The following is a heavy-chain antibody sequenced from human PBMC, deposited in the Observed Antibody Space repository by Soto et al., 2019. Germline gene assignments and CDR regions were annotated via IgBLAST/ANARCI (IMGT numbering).Heavy chain of an antibody. V-gene: IGHV4-39*01. CDR2: IYYSGST. Sequence: SETLSLTCTVSGGSISSSSYYWGWIRQPPGKGLEWIGSIYYSGSTYYNPSLKSRVTISVDTSKNQFSLKLSSVTAADTAVYYCTRRGGGGSGVFMIDRLDTWGQGTQVTVSS. CDR3: TRRGGGGSGVFMIDRLDT. J-gene: IGHJ5*02. CDR1: GGSISSSSYY. D-gene: IGHD3-3*01.